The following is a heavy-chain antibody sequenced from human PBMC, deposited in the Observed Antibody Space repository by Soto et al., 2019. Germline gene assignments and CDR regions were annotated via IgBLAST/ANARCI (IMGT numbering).Heavy chain of an antibody. CDR2: IILIFGTV. CDR1: GGTFSSHA. J-gene: IGHJ6*02. Sequence: QVQLVQSGAEVKKPGSSVKVSCKASGGTFSSHAISWVRQAPGQGLEWKGGIILIFGTVNYAQGFQGRVTITADKPTNTADMELSSLRSEDTAVYYCVQVWIVIGNYYYYSMDVWGPGTTVTVSS. V-gene: IGHV1-69*06. CDR3: VQVWIVIGNYYYYSMDV. D-gene: IGHD2-21*01.